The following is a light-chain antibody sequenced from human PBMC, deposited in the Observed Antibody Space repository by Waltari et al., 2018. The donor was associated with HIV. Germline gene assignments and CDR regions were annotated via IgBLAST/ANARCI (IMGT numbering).Light chain of an antibody. J-gene: IGLJ2*01. CDR2: RNN. V-gene: IGLV1-47*01. CDR3: AAWDDNLSGVV. CDR1: SSNIRINN. Sequence: QSMLTQPPSASGTPGQRVPTSSSGSSSNIRINNASWYQHRPGTTPQLLIYRNNQRPSGVPGRFSGSKSGTSASLAISGLRSEDEADYYCAAWDDNLSGVVFGGGTKLTVL.